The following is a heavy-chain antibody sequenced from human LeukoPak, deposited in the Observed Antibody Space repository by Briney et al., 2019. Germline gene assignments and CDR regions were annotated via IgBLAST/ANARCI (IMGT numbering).Heavy chain of an antibody. D-gene: IGHD2-15*01. CDR3: ARAKGLVAATPVY. V-gene: IGHV1-69*05. CDR1: GGTFSSYA. CDR2: IIPIFGTA. J-gene: IGHJ4*02. Sequence: ASVKVSCKASGGTFSSYAISWVRQAPGQGLELMGGIIPIFGTANYAQKFQGRVTITTDESTSTAYMELSSLRSEDTAVYYCARAKGLVAATPVYWGQGTLVTVSS.